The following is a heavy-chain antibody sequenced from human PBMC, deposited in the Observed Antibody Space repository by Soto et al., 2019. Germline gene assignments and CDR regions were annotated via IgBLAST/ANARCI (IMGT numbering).Heavy chain of an antibody. J-gene: IGHJ4*02. D-gene: IGHD4-17*01. CDR1: GGSVSNKTYN. Sequence: SETLSLTCSVSGGSVSNKTYNWSWIRQRPGKRLEWTGYVYYSGTTNYNPSLMSRVTITVDLSNNQFSLRLSSVTTADTALYYCARTTAVPNTLRSRYYFDYWGQGTLVTVSS. CDR2: VYYSGTT. V-gene: IGHV4-61*01. CDR3: ARTTAVPNTLRSRYYFDY.